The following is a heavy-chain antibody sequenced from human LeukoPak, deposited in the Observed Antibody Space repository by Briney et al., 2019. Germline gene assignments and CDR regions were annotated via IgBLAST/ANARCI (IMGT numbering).Heavy chain of an antibody. V-gene: IGHV4-4*02. J-gene: IGHJ5*02. Sequence: SGTLSLTCAVSGGSITTDNWWGWVRQPPGKGLEWIGEIYHSGSINYNPSLKSRITMSVDKSKNQFSLKLSSVTAADTAVYHCARGYGSRWFDPWGQGTLVTVSS. D-gene: IGHD3-10*01. CDR2: IYHSGSI. CDR1: GGSITTDNW. CDR3: ARGYGSRWFDP.